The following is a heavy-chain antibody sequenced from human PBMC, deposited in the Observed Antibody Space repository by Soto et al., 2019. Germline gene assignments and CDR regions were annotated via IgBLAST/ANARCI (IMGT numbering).Heavy chain of an antibody. V-gene: IGHV3-30-3*01. CDR1: GFTFSSYA. Sequence: QVQLVESGGGVVQPGRSLRLSCAASGFTFSSYAMHWVRQAPGKGLEWVAVISYDGSNKYYADSVKGRFTISRDNSKNTLYLQMNSLGAEDTAVYYCARDLYCSGGSCYSGGMDVWGQGTTVTVSS. CDR3: ARDLYCSGGSCYSGGMDV. J-gene: IGHJ6*02. CDR2: ISYDGSNK. D-gene: IGHD2-15*01.